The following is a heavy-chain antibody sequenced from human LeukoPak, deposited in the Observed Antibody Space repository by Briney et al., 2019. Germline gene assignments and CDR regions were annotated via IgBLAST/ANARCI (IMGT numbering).Heavy chain of an antibody. V-gene: IGHV1-2*02. CDR2: INPNSGDT. CDR3: ARDRPLRD. Sequence: ASVKVSRKASGYTFTAYYMHWVRQAPGQGLEWMGWINPNSGDTTYAQNFQGSVTMTRDTSISTAYMELTRLRSDDTAVYYCARDRPLRDWGQGTLVTVSS. CDR1: GYTFTAYY. J-gene: IGHJ4*02. D-gene: IGHD3-9*01.